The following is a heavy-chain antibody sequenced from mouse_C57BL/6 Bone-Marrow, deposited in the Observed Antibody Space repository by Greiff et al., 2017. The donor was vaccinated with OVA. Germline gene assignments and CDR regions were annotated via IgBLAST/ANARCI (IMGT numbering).Heavy chain of an antibody. Sequence: EVMLVESGGDLVKPGGSLKLSCAASGFTFSSYSMSWVRQTPDKRLEWVATISSGGSYTYYPDSVKGRFTISRDNAKNTLYLQMSSLKSEDTAMYYCARHYYGSFDYWGQGTTLTVSS. J-gene: IGHJ2*01. V-gene: IGHV5-6*02. D-gene: IGHD1-1*01. CDR3: ARHYYGSFDY. CDR2: ISSGGSYT. CDR1: GFTFSSYS.